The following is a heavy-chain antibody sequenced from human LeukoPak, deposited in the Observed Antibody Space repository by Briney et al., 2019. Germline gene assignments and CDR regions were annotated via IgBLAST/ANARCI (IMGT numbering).Heavy chain of an antibody. V-gene: IGHV4-59*08. CDR3: ARHGTISSESYFDY. D-gene: IGHD1-14*01. CDR2: IHNSVRT. Sequence: PSETLSLTCSVSGGSVSSYYWSWIRQSPGKGLEWIGYIHNSVRTNYNPSLKSRVTGFVDTSKNQVSLRLSSLTAADTAVYYCARHGTISSESYFDYWGQGALVTVSS. CDR1: GGSVSSYY. J-gene: IGHJ4*02.